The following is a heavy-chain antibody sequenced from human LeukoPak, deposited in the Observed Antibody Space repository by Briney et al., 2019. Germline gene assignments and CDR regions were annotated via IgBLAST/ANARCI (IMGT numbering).Heavy chain of an antibody. D-gene: IGHD3-22*01. CDR1: GYTFTGYY. V-gene: IGHV1-2*02. J-gene: IGHJ4*02. CDR3: ARVVLYYDSSGYLGY. CDR2: INPNSGGT. Sequence: ASVKVSCKASGYTFTGYYMHWVRQAPGQGLEWTGWINPNSGGTNYAQKFQGRVTMTRDTFISTAYMELSRLRSDDTAVYYCARVVLYYDSSGYLGYWGQGTLVTVSS.